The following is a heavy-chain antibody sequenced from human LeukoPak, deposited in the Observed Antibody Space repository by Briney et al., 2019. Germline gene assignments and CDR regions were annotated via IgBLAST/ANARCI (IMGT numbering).Heavy chain of an antibody. CDR3: ARETVLAVAGDF. V-gene: IGHV3-48*01. Sequence: PGGSLRLSCAASEFTFNRNNMNWVRQAPGKGLEWVSYISSTSITMYYADSVKGRFTISRDNAKNSLYLQMNSLRADDTAVYYCARETVLAVAGDFWGQGTLVTVSS. CDR2: ISSTSITM. D-gene: IGHD6-19*01. J-gene: IGHJ4*02. CDR1: EFTFNRNN.